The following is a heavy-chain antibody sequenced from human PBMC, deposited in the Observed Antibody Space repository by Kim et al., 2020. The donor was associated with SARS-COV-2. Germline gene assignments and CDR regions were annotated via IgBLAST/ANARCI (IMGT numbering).Heavy chain of an antibody. CDR3: ARHSPVVAATRCFDY. CDR2: IYYSGST. V-gene: IGHV4-39*01. CDR1: GGSISSSSYY. J-gene: IGHJ4*02. D-gene: IGHD2-15*01. Sequence: SETLSLTCTVSGGSISSSSYYWGWIRQPPGKGLEWIGSIYYSGSTYYNPSLKSRVTISVDTSKNQFSLKLSSVTAADTAVYYCARHSPVVAATRCFDYWGQGTLVTVSS.